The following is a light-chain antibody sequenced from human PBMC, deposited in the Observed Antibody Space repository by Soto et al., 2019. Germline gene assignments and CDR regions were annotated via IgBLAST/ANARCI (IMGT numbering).Light chain of an antibody. Sequence: DIQMTQSPSTLSASVGDRVTITCRASQSISSWLAWYQQKPVKAPKLLIYSASSWESGVPSRFSGSGSGTEFTLTISSLQPDDFATYYCQQYNSYPWTFGQGTKVEIK. J-gene: IGKJ1*01. V-gene: IGKV1-5*01. CDR1: QSISSW. CDR3: QQYNSYPWT. CDR2: SAS.